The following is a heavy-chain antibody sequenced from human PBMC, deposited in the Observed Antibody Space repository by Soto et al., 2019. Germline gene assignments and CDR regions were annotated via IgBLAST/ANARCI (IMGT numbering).Heavy chain of an antibody. V-gene: IGHV4-34*01. CDR1: GGSFSGYY. Sequence: PSETLSLTCAVYGGSFSGYYRNWIRQPPGKGLGWIGEIDHSGYTNYNPSLKSRVTISVDTSKNQFSLRLTSVTAADTAVYYCARVRDWFDPWGQGTLVTVSS. CDR3: ARVRDWFDP. J-gene: IGHJ5*02. D-gene: IGHD3-3*01. CDR2: IDHSGYT.